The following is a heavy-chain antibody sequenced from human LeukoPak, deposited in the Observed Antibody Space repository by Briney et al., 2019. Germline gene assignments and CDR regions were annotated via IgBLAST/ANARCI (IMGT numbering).Heavy chain of an antibody. CDR3: ASYYDSSGQENWFDP. J-gene: IGHJ5*02. V-gene: IGHV4-31*03. CDR1: GGSISSGGYY. CDR2: IYYSGST. D-gene: IGHD3-22*01. Sequence: SETLSLTCTVSGGSISSGGYYWSWIRQHPGKGLEWIGYIYYSGSTYYNPSLKSRVTISVDTSKNQLSLKLSSVTAADTAVYYCASYYDSSGQENWFDPWGQGTLVTVSS.